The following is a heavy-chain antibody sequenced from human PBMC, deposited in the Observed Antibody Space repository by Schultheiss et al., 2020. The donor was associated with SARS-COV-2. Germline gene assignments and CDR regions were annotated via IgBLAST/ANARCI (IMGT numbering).Heavy chain of an antibody. Sequence: SETLSLTCAVYGGSFSDYYWSWIRQPPGKGLEWIGYIYYSGSTNYNPSLKSRVTISVDTSKNQFSLKLSSVTAADTAVYYCARGTLRAYCSSTSCPNWFDPWGRGTLVTVSS. CDR1: GGSFSDYY. CDR3: ARGTLRAYCSSTSCPNWFDP. J-gene: IGHJ5*02. CDR2: IYYSGST. V-gene: IGHV4-59*12. D-gene: IGHD2-2*01.